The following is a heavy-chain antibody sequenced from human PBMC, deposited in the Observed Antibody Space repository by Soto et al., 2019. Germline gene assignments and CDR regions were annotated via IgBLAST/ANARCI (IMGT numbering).Heavy chain of an antibody. CDR2: IYTSGST. CDR1: GGSISSYY. J-gene: IGHJ6*02. CDR3: ARGGYDFWSGYYTGYYYGMDV. Sequence: LSLTCTVSGGSISSYYWSWIRQPAGKGLEWIGRIYTSGSTNYNPSLKSRVTMSVDTSKNQFSLKLSSVTAADTAVYYCARGGYDFWSGYYTGYYYGMDVWGQGTTVTVSS. V-gene: IGHV4-4*07. D-gene: IGHD3-3*01.